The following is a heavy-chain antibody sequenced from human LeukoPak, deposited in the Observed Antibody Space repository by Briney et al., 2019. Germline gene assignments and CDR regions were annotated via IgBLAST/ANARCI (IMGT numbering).Heavy chain of an antibody. Sequence: ASVKVSCKASGYTFTSYGISWVRQAPGQGLEWMGIINPSGGSTSYAQKFQGRVTMTRDTSTSTVYMELSSLRSEDTAVYYCARSSSSSVPLDYWGQGTLVTVSS. CDR3: ARSSSSSVPLDY. V-gene: IGHV1-46*03. CDR2: INPSGGST. CDR1: GYTFTSYG. J-gene: IGHJ4*02. D-gene: IGHD6-6*01.